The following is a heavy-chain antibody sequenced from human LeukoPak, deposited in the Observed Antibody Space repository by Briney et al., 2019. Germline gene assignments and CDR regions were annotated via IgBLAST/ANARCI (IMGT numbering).Heavy chain of an antibody. D-gene: IGHD3-22*01. J-gene: IGHJ4*02. CDR1: GYTFTSYD. CDR3: ARSSVGARRRIDY. CDR2: MNPNSGNT. V-gene: IGHV1-8*01. Sequence: GASVKVSCKASGYTFTSYDINWVRQATGQGLAWMGWMNPNSGNTGYAQKFQGRVTMTRSTSINTAYMELNSLTSEDTAVYYCARSSVGARRRIDYWGQGTLVTVSS.